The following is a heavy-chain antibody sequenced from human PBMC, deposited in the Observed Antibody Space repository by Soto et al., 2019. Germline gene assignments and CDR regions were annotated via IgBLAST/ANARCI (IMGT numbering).Heavy chain of an antibody. Sequence: EVQLLESGGGLVQPGGSLRLSCAVSGFTFTSYTMSWVRQAPGKGLEWVSGISSSGGNTYYADSVKGRFTISRDNSKNTLYLQMNSLRADDTAAYYCARVGTALYFDHGGQGTLVSVSS. V-gene: IGHV3-23*01. CDR2: ISSSGGNT. J-gene: IGHJ4*02. D-gene: IGHD2-21*02. CDR3: ARVGTALYFDH. CDR1: GFTFTSYT.